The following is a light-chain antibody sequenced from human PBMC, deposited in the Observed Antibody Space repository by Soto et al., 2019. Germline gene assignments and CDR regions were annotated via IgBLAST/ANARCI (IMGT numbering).Light chain of an antibody. Sequence: EIVMTQSPATLSVSPGERATLSCRASQSVSNNLAWYQQKPGQAPRLLIYGASTRATGIPARFGGSGSGTEFNLTISSLQSKDVAVYYGQQYNNWPPWTFGQGTKVEIK. V-gene: IGKV3-15*01. CDR1: QSVSNN. J-gene: IGKJ1*01. CDR2: GAS. CDR3: QQYNNWPPWT.